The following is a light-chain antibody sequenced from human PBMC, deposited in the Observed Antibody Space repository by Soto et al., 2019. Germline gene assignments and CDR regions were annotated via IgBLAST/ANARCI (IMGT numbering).Light chain of an antibody. V-gene: IGLV1-44*01. CDR3: QSYDSRLSAHV. Sequence: SVLTQPPSASGTPGQRVTISCSGSSSNIGSNTVNWYQQLPGTAPKLLIFGNNNRPSGVPDRFSGSQSGTLASLVITGLQSEDETDYYCQSYDSRLSAHVFGTGTKVTVL. CDR1: SSNIGSNT. J-gene: IGLJ1*01. CDR2: GNN.